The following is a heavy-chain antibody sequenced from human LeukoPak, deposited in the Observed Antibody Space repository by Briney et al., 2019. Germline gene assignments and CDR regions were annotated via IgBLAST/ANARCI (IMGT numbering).Heavy chain of an antibody. CDR3: ARDHRTTVTVYYFDY. J-gene: IGHJ4*02. CDR2: IWYDGRDK. CDR1: GFTFSDYG. V-gene: IGHV3-33*08. D-gene: IGHD4-17*01. Sequence: GRSLRLSCAASGFTFSDYGMHWVRQAPGKGLEWVAVIWYDGRDKYYADSVKGRFTISRDNSKNTLYLQMNSLRAEDTAVYYCARDHRTTVTVYYFDYWGQGTLVTVSS.